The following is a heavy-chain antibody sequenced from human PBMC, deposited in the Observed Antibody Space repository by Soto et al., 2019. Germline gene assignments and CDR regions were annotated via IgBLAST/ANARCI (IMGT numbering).Heavy chain of an antibody. D-gene: IGHD2-21*02. CDR2: INPNSGGT. CDR3: ARDRAYCGGDCYSFGFDP. J-gene: IGHJ5*02. Sequence: GASVKVSCKASGYTFTGYYMHWVRQAPGQGLEWMGWINPNSGGTNYAQKFQGRVTMTRDTSISTAYMDLSRLRSDDTAVYYCARDRAYCGGDCYSFGFDPWGQGTLGTVSS. CDR1: GYTFTGYY. V-gene: IGHV1-2*02.